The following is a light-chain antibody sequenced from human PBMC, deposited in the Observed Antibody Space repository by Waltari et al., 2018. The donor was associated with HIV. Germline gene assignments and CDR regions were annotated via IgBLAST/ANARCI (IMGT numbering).Light chain of an antibody. CDR2: EVT. V-gene: IGLV2-8*01. Sequence: QSALTQPPSASGSPGQSVPLSCTGTNSDIGTYDYVSWYQQHPGKAPKLVISEVTKLPSGVSDRFSGSKAGNTAFLTVSGLQAEDEADYYCSSFANRDGFYVLFGGGTRLTVL. CDR3: SSFANRDGFYVL. J-gene: IGLJ2*01. CDR1: NSDIGTYDY.